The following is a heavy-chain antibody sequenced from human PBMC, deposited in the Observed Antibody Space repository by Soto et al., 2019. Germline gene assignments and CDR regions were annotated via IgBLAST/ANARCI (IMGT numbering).Heavy chain of an antibody. V-gene: IGHV4-28*01. Sequence: PSETLSLTCAVSGCSISSSNWWGWIRQPPGKGLEWVGYIYYSGTTYYNPSPKSRVTMSVDTSKNQFSLKLTSVTAVDTAVYYCARREIQGPIDYWGQGTLVTVSS. CDR1: GCSISSSNW. CDR3: ARREIQGPIDY. J-gene: IGHJ4*02. D-gene: IGHD1-26*01. CDR2: IYYSGTT.